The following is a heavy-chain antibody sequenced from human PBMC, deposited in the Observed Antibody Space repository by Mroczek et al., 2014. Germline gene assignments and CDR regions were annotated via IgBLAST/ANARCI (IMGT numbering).Heavy chain of an antibody. J-gene: IGHJ6*02. V-gene: IGHV3-30*18. CDR3: AKDQAPGYSYPYYYGMDV. D-gene: IGHD5-18*01. CDR1: GFTFSSYG. CDR2: ISYDGSNK. Sequence: QVQLQQSGGGVVQPGRSLRLSCAASGFTFSSYGMHWVRQAPGKGLEWVAVISYDGSNKYYADSVKGRFTISRDNSKNTLYLQMNSLRAEDTAVYYCAKDQAPGYSYPYYYGMDVWGQGDPRSP.